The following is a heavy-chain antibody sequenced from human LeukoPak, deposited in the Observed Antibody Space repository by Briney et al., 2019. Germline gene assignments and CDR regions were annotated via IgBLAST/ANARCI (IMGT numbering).Heavy chain of an antibody. CDR2: IIPIFGTA. D-gene: IGHD3-22*01. CDR3: ARDPGQGSYDYDSSGWLLDY. Sequence: SVKVSCKASGGTFSSYAISWVRQAPGQGLEWMGRIIPIFGTANYAQKFQGRVTITTDESTSTAYMELSSLRSEDTAVYYCARDPGQGSYDYDSSGWLLDYWGQGTLVTVSS. CDR1: GGTFSSYA. V-gene: IGHV1-69*05. J-gene: IGHJ4*02.